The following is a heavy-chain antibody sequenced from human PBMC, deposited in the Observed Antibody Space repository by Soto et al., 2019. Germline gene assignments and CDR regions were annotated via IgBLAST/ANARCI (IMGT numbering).Heavy chain of an antibody. V-gene: IGHV4-39*01. Sequence: QLQLQESGPGLVKPSETLSLTCTVSGGSISGTSSYWSWIRQSPGKGLEWIGNVFYNGSTNCNPSLKSRFTISVDTSKNQFSLKLSSVTAADTALYYCAREFKAVAGFDAFDIWGQGTMVTVSS. CDR3: AREFKAVAGFDAFDI. CDR2: VFYNGST. CDR1: GGSISGTSSY. D-gene: IGHD6-19*01. J-gene: IGHJ3*02.